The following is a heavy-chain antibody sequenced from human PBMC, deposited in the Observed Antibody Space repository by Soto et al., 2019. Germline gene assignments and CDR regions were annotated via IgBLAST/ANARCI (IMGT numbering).Heavy chain of an antibody. Sequence: GSLRLSCAASGFTVSSNYMSWVRQAPGKGLEWVSVIYSGGSTYYADSVKGRFTISRHNSKNTLYLQMNSLRAEDTAVYYCARVANYYDSSGYDAFDIWGQGTMVT. V-gene: IGHV3-53*04. CDR2: IYSGGST. D-gene: IGHD3-22*01. J-gene: IGHJ3*02. CDR1: GFTVSSNY. CDR3: ARVANYYDSSGYDAFDI.